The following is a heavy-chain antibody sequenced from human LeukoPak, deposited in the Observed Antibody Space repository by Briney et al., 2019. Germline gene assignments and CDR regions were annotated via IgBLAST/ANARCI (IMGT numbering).Heavy chain of an antibody. V-gene: IGHV3-48*01. J-gene: IGHJ6*02. CDR3: ARGKVKEGMDV. CDR2: ISGSGSPI. Sequence: GGSLRLSCAASGFTFSSYSINWVRQAPGKGLEWVSYISGSGSPIYYADSVKGRFTISRDNAKNSQSLQINSLRAEDTAVYYCARGKVKEGMDVWGQGTTVTVSS. CDR1: GFTFSSYS. D-gene: IGHD4-23*01.